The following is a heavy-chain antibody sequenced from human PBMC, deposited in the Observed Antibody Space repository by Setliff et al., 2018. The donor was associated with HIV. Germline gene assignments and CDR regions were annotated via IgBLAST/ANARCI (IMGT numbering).Heavy chain of an antibody. V-gene: IGHV1-2*02. Sequence: ASVKVSCKASGYTFTSYYMHWVRQAPGQGLEWMGIINPGGGSTNYAQKFQGRVTMTRDTAISTAYMELNRLRSDDTAVYYCARPLNSYQWELQGYGMDVWGQGTTVTVSS. CDR2: INPGGGST. CDR3: ARPLNSYQWELQGYGMDV. D-gene: IGHD1-26*01. J-gene: IGHJ6*02. CDR1: GYTFTSYY.